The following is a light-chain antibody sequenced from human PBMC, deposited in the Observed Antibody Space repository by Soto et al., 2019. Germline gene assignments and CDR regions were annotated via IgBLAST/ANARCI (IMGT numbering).Light chain of an antibody. Sequence: QSALTQPRSVSGSPGQSVTISCIGTSSDVGDYNYVSWYQQHPGKAPTLMVYDVIKRPSGVPGRFSGSKSGNTASLTISGLQAEDEADYYCCSYAGSSWVFVGGTKVTVL. CDR3: CSYAGSSWV. CDR2: DVI. CDR1: SSDVGDYNY. V-gene: IGLV2-11*01. J-gene: IGLJ3*02.